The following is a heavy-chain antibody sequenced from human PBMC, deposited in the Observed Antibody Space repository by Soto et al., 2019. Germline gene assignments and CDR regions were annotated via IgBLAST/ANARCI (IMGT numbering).Heavy chain of an antibody. D-gene: IGHD1-7*01. Sequence: QVQLVQSGAEVKKPGSSVKVSCKASGGTFSSYTISWVRQAPGQGLEWMGRIIPILGIANYAQKFKCRVTLTAENSTRTAYMELSSLRSEATAVYYCAGSTGNYPGDYWGQGTLVTVSS. J-gene: IGHJ4*02. V-gene: IGHV1-69*02. CDR3: AGSTGNYPGDY. CDR2: IIPILGIA. CDR1: GGTFSSYT.